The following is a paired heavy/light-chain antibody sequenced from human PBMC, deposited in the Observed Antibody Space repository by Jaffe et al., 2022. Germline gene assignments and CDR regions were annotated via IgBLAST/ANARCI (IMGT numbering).Heavy chain of an antibody. Sequence: EVQLVESGGGFVQPGRSLRLSCTGSGFTFGDYGVSWFRQAPGKGLEWVGYIRSKAFGETTHYGASVKGGFTISRDDSESIAYLQLNSLKSEDTAIYYCSRATYDYGNRYYFDSWGQGTQVTVSS. D-gene: IGHD4-17*01. CDR2: IRSKAFGETT. CDR1: GFTFGDYG. J-gene: IGHJ4*02. V-gene: IGHV3-49*03. CDR3: SRATYDYGNRYYFDS.
Light chain of an antibody. Sequence: QSALTQPASMSGSPGQSITISCTGTSGDVGNYNFVSWYQHHPGKAPQLILYDVRIRPSGVSARFSGSKSGNTASLTISGLQAEDESHYYCSSYTVTGTWVFGAGTKVTVL. CDR2: DVR. V-gene: IGLV2-14*01. J-gene: IGLJ3*02. CDR3: SSYTVTGTWV. CDR1: SGDVGNYNF.